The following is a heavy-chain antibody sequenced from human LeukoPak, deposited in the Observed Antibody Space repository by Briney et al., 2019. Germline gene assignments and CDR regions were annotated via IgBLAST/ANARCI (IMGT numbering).Heavy chain of an antibody. J-gene: IGHJ4*02. CDR1: GFTFSSYA. V-gene: IGHV3-23*01. CDR3: AKDPYYYGSGTDY. CDR2: ISGSGGST. Sequence: RTGGSLRLSCAASGFTFSSYAMSWVRQAPGKGLEWVSAISGSGGSTYYADSVKGRFTISRDNSKNTLFLQMNSLRAEDTAVYYCAKDPYYYGSGTDYWGQGTLVTVSS. D-gene: IGHD3-10*01.